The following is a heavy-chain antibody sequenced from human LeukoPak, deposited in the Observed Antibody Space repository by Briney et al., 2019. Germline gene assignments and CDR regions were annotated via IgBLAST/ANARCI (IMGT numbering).Heavy chain of an antibody. J-gene: IGHJ4*02. CDR3: ARGLDGSGYPDY. CDR1: GYTFTIYD. D-gene: IGHD3-22*01. Sequence: ASVTVSFTSSGYTFTIYDINWVRQATGQGLEWMGWMNTNSGNTGYAQKFQGRVTITRNTSISTAYMELSSLRSEDTAVYYCARGLDGSGYPDYWGQGTLVTVSS. CDR2: MNTNSGNT. V-gene: IGHV1-8*03.